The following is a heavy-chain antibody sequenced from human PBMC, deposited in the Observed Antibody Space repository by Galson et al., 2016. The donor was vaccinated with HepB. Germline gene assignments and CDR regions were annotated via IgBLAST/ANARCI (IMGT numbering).Heavy chain of an antibody. V-gene: IGHV3-7*01. D-gene: IGHD2-21*01. J-gene: IGHJ4*02. Sequence: SLRLSCAASGITFSSYWMTWVRQAPGKGLEWVATINQHGSGTYYVDSVKGRFTISRDNAKNSLYLQMNSLRAEETAIYYCARYSLRRFDSWGQGTLVPVSS. CDR1: GITFSSYW. CDR3: ARYSLRRFDS. CDR2: INQHGSGT.